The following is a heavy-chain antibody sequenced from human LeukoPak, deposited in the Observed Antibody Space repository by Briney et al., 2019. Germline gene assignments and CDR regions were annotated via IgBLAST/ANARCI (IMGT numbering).Heavy chain of an antibody. CDR3: ARGYYSSSRFDA. Sequence: GGSLRLSCAASGFTFSNYWMHWVRQAPGKGLVWVSRVNSDGSTTNYADSVKGRFTISRDNAKNTLYMRMNSLRPEETAVYYCARGYYSSSRFDAWGEGTLVTVSS. V-gene: IGHV3-74*01. J-gene: IGHJ4*02. CDR1: GFTFSNYW. D-gene: IGHD6-13*01. CDR2: VNSDGSTT.